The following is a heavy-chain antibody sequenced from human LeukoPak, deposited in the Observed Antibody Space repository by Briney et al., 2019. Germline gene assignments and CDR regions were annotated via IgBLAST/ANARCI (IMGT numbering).Heavy chain of an antibody. Sequence: PSETLSLTCAVYGGSFSGYYWSWIRQPPGKGLEWIGEINHSGSTNYNPSLKSRVTISVDTSKNRFSLKLSSVTAADTAVYYCARGLDYYGSGSQGYYFDYWGQGTLVTVSS. J-gene: IGHJ4*02. V-gene: IGHV4-34*01. CDR2: INHSGST. D-gene: IGHD3-10*01. CDR1: GGSFSGYY. CDR3: ARGLDYYGSGSQGYYFDY.